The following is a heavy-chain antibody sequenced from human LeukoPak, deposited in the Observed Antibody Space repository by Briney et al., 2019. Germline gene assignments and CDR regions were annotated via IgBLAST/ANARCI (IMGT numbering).Heavy chain of an antibody. CDR2: INHSGST. D-gene: IGHD5-24*01. V-gene: IGHV4-34*01. J-gene: IGHJ5*02. CDR3: ARVRRDGYNFRSKNWFDP. Sequence: SETLSLTCAVFGGSFRGYYWSWIRQPPGKGLEWIGEINHSGSTNYSPSLKSRVTISVDTSKNQFSLKLSSVTAADTAVYYCARVRRDGYNFRSKNWFDPWGQGTLVTVSS. CDR1: GGSFRGYY.